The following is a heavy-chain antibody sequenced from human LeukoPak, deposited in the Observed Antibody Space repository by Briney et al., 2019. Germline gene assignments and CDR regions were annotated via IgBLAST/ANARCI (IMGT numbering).Heavy chain of an antibody. V-gene: IGHV3-23*01. CDR1: GFTFSSYW. J-gene: IGHJ6*02. Sequence: GGSLRLSCAASGFTFSSYWMHWVRQAPGKGLEWVSAISGSGGSTYYADSVKGRFTISRDNSKNTLYLQMNSLRAEDTAVYYCAKAQVYSNYLYYYGMDVWGQGTTVTVSS. CDR3: AKAQVYSNYLYYYGMDV. CDR2: ISGSGGST. D-gene: IGHD4-11*01.